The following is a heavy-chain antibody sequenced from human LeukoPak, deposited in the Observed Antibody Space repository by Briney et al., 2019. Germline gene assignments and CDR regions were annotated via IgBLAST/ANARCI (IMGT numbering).Heavy chain of an antibody. V-gene: IGHV3-9*03. CDR1: GFNFDDYA. Sequence: PGRSLKLSCAASGFNFDDYAMHWVRQAPGKGLEWVSGISWNSDNTVYAGSVKGRFTVSRENAKNSLSLQLNSLRPEDMALYYCAKGNSGSHRRGALDVWGQGTLVIVSS. CDR3: AKGNSGSHRRGALDV. D-gene: IGHD6-19*01. CDR2: ISWNSDNT. J-gene: IGHJ3*01.